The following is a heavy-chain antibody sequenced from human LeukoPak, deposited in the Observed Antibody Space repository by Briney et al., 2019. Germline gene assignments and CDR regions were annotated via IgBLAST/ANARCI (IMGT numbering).Heavy chain of an antibody. D-gene: IGHD4-11*01. Sequence: GASVKVSCKASGYTFTSYGISWMRQAPGQGLEWMGWISAYNDNTNYAQNLQDRVTMTTDTSTSTAYMELRSLRSDDTAVYYCARVATVTSYFDYWGQGTLVTVSS. CDR2: ISAYNDNT. CDR1: GYTFTSYG. CDR3: ARVATVTSYFDY. V-gene: IGHV1-18*01. J-gene: IGHJ4*02.